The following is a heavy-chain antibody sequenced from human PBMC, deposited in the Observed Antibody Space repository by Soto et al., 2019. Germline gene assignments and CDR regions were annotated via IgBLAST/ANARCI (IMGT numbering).Heavy chain of an antibody. CDR2: IYYSGST. CDR1: GGSISSYY. V-gene: IGHV4-59*01. J-gene: IGHJ4*02. D-gene: IGHD2-21*02. CDR3: ARATDLNPFDY. Sequence: SETLSLTCTVSGGSISSYYWSLLRQPPGKGLEWIGYIYYSGSTNYNPSLKSRVTISVDTSKNQFSLKLSSVTAADTAVYYCARATDLNPFDYWGQGTLVTVSS.